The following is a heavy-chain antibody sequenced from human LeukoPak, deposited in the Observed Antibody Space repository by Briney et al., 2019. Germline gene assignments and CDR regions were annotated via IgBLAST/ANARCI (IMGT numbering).Heavy chain of an antibody. D-gene: IGHD1-7*01. J-gene: IGHJ4*02. CDR1: GFTFSSHW. CDR2: ITGAGSTT. V-gene: IGHV3-23*01. Sequence: PGGSLRLSCAGSGFTFSSHWIGWVRQDPGRGLEWVSSITGAGSTTYYPESVKGRFTISRDNSKNTLYLQMNSLRVEETAVYFCVRDRNYFEALQRSYWGQGTLVTVSS. CDR3: VRDRNYFEALQRSY.